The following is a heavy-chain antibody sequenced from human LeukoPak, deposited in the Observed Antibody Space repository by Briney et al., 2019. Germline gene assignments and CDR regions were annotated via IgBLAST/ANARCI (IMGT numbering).Heavy chain of an antibody. CDR3: ATLVVPAAILYYGMDV. D-gene: IGHD2-2*02. V-gene: IGHV3-74*01. CDR2: IKSDGSST. Sequence: QPGGSLRLSCAASGFTFTSFWMPWVRQAPGKGLVWVSRIKSDGSSTSYADSVKGRFTISRDNSKNTLYLQMNSLRAEDTAVYYCATLVVPAAILYYGMDVWGQGTTVTVSS. J-gene: IGHJ6*02. CDR1: GFTFTSFW.